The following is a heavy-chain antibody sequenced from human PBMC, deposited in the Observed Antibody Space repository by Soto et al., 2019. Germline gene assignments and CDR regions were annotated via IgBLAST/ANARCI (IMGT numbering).Heavy chain of an antibody. D-gene: IGHD6-19*01. J-gene: IGHJ4*02. V-gene: IGHV3-7*01. CDR1: GFTISANW. CDR2: IGQDGNGK. CDR3: ARGQGWADY. Sequence: EVQLVESGGGLVQPGGSLRLSCVASGFTISANWMSWVRQAPGRGPEWVANIGQDGNGKNYVDSVKGRFIISRDNANNSLFLQMNSLRVDDTAVYYCARGQGWADYWGQGTLVTVSS.